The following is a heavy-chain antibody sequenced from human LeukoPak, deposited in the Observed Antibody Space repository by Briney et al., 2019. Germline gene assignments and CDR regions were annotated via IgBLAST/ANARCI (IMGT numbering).Heavy chain of an antibody. V-gene: IGHV1-18*01. Sequence: GASVKVSCKTSGYTFTSYGISWVRQAPGQGLEWMGWISAYNGNTNYAQKLQGRVTMTTDTSTSTAYMELRSLRSDDTAVYYCAREGLYSSSWYWADYWGQGTLVTVSS. CDR3: AREGLYSSSWYWADY. D-gene: IGHD6-13*01. CDR1: GYTFTSYG. CDR2: ISAYNGNT. J-gene: IGHJ4*02.